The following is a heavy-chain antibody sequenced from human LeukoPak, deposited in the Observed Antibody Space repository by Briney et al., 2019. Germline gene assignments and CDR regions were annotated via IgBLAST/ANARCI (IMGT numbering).Heavy chain of an antibody. CDR3: ARDRGRYDSSGYYPPLFDY. V-gene: IGHV1-18*01. Sequence: ASVKVSCKASGYTFSRYGIIWVRQAPGQGLEWMGWISGYNGNTSYAQKFQGRVTMTTDTSTSTVYMELRSLRSDDTAVYYCARDRGRYDSSGYYPPLFDYWGQGTLVTVSS. D-gene: IGHD3-22*01. CDR2: ISGYNGNT. J-gene: IGHJ4*02. CDR1: GYTFSRYG.